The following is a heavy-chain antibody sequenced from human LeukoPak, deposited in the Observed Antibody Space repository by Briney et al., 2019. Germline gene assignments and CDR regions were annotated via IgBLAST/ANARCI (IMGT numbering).Heavy chain of an antibody. CDR3: ARVLSGAFDI. J-gene: IGHJ3*02. D-gene: IGHD2/OR15-2a*01. V-gene: IGHV4-59*01. CDR1: GGSISSYY. CDR2: IYYSGST. Sequence: SETLSLTCTVSGGSISSYYWSWIRRPPGKGLEWIGYIYYSGSTNYNPSLKSRVTISVDTSKNQFSLKLSSVTAADTAVYYCARVLSGAFDIWGQGTMVTVSS.